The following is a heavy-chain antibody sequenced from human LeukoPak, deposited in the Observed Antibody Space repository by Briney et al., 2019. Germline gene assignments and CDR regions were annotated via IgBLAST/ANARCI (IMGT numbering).Heavy chain of an antibody. CDR2: ISSSGSTI. Sequence: GGSLRLSCAASGFTFSSYEMNWVRQAPGKGLEWFSYISSSGSTIYYADSVKGRFTISRDNAKNSLYLQMNSLRAEDTAVYYCAELGITMIGGVWGKGTTVTISS. J-gene: IGHJ6*04. V-gene: IGHV3-48*03. CDR1: GFTFSSYE. D-gene: IGHD3-10*02. CDR3: AELGITMIGGV.